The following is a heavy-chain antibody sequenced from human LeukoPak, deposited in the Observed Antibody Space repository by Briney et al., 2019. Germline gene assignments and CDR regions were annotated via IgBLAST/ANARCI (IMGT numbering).Heavy chain of an antibody. V-gene: IGHV3-48*01. D-gene: IGHD6-19*01. J-gene: IGHJ4*02. CDR1: GFTFSSYS. Sequence: GSLRLSCAASGFTFSSYSMNWVRQAPGKGLEWVSSISSSSSTIYYADSVKGRFTISRDNAKNSLYLQMNSLRAEDTAVYYCARYGYSSGWYWDYWGQGTLVTVSS. CDR3: ARYGYSSGWYWDY. CDR2: ISSSSSTI.